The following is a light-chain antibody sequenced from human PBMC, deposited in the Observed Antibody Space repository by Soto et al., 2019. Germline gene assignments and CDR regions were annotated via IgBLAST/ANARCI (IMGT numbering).Light chain of an antibody. CDR3: QQANSFPIT. CDR1: QSVSSY. V-gene: IGKV3-11*01. J-gene: IGKJ5*01. Sequence: EIVLTQSPATLSLSPGERATLSCRASQSVSSYLAWYQQKPGQAPSLLIYDASNRATGIPARFSGSGSGTDFTLTISSLQPEDFVTYYCQQANSFPITFGQGTRLEI. CDR2: DAS.